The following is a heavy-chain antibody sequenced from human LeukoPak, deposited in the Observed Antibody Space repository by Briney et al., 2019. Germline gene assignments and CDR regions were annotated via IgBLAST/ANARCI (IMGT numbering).Heavy chain of an antibody. Sequence: SETLSLTCTVSGGSISSYYWSWIRQPPGKGLEWIGYTYYSGSTNYNPSLKSRVTISVDTSKNQFSLKLSSVTAADTAVYYCARNNYYDSSGYVDYWGQGTLVTVSS. CDR1: GGSISSYY. V-gene: IGHV4-59*01. J-gene: IGHJ4*02. CDR3: ARNNYYDSSGYVDY. CDR2: TYYSGST. D-gene: IGHD3-22*01.